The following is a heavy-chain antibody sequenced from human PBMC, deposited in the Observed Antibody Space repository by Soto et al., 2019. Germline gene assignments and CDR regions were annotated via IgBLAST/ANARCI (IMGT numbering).Heavy chain of an antibody. V-gene: IGHV3-30*18. CDR2: ISYDGSNK. D-gene: IGHD6-6*01. CDR3: ANSGLLVPHFDY. CDR1: GFTFSSHG. Sequence: SLRLSCAASGFTFSSHGMHWVRQAPGKGLEWVAVISYDGSNKYYADSVKGRFTISRDNSKNTLYLQMNSLRAEDTAVYYCANSGLLVPHFDYWGQGTLVTVSS. J-gene: IGHJ4*02.